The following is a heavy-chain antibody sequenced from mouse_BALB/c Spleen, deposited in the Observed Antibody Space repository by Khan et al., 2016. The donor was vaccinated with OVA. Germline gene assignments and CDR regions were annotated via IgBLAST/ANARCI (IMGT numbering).Heavy chain of an antibody. CDR2: IDPFSGDT. V-gene: IGHV1S135*01. Sequence: EVQLQQSGPELMKPGASVKISCKASGYSFTSYYIHWVMQSHGKSLEWIGYIDPFSGDTTYTQKFTGKATLTVDKSSSTAYIHLSSLTSEDSAVYYCTRHGYVAWFTYWGQGTLVTVSA. CDR1: GYSFTSYY. CDR3: TRHGYVAWFTY. J-gene: IGHJ3*01. D-gene: IGHD2-2*01.